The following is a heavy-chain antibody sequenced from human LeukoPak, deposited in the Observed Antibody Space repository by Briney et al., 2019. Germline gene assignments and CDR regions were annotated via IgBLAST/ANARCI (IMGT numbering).Heavy chain of an antibody. CDR1: CYSISSGCY. D-gene: IGHD3-22*01. V-gene: IGHV4-38-2*02. CDR3: VRVGSGYVMIDS. J-gene: IGHJ4*02. Sequence: PSETLSLTCSVSCYSISSGCYWGWIRQPPGKGLEWIGSIYHSGSTYYNPSLKSRVTISVDTSKNQFSLKLSSVTAADTAVYYCVRVGSGYVMIDSWGQGTLVTVSS. CDR2: IYHSGST.